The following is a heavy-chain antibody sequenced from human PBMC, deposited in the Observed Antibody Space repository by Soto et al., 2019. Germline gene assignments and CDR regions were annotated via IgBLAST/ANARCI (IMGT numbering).Heavy chain of an antibody. V-gene: IGHV1-8*01. D-gene: IGHD2-2*01. J-gene: IGHJ4*02. CDR2: MNPNSGNT. CDR3: ARPLIDCSSPRCDHSSVDY. CDR1: GYTFTSYD. Sequence: QVQLVQSGAEVKKPGASVKVSCKASGYTFTSYDINWVRQATGQGLEWMGWMNPNSGNTGYAQKFQGRVTMTRNTSRSTAYMELSSLRSEDTAVYYCARPLIDCSSPRCDHSSVDYWGQGTLVTVSS.